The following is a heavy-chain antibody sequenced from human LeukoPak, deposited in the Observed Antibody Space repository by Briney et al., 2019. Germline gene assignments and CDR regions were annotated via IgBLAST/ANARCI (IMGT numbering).Heavy chain of an antibody. Sequence: SETLSLTCTVSGGSISGHYWNWIRQPPGQGLEWIGYIAYSGNTDSNPSLTSRVTISVDTSKNQFSLRLNSVTAADTAVYYCARASTWYWYFDLWGRGTLVTVSS. CDR2: IAYSGNT. V-gene: IGHV4-59*11. D-gene: IGHD2/OR15-2a*01. CDR3: ARASTWYWYFDL. CDR1: GGSISGHY. J-gene: IGHJ2*01.